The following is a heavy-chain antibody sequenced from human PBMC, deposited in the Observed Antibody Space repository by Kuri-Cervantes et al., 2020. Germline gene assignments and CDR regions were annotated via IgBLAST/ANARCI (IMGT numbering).Heavy chain of an antibody. J-gene: IGHJ6*02. CDR1: GGTFSSYA. Sequence: SVKDSCKASGGTFSSYAISWVRQAPGQGLEWMGGIIPIFGTANYAQKLQGRVTMTTDTSTSTAYMELRSLRSDDTAVYYCARDSFEAAGTRYYYGMDVWGQGTTVTVSS. D-gene: IGHD6-13*01. CDR3: ARDSFEAAGTRYYYGMDV. CDR2: IIPIFGTA. V-gene: IGHV1-69*05.